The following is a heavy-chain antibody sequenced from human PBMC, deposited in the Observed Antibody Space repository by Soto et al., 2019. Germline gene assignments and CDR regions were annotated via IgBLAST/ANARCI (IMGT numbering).Heavy chain of an antibody. V-gene: IGHV1-69*01. CDR2: IIPIFGTA. Sequence: QVQLVQSGAEVKKPGSSVKVSCKASGGTFSSYAISWVRQAPGQGLEWMGGIIPIFGTANYAQKFQGRVTITADESTSTAYMEMSSLRSEDTAVYYCARDRSPSMDIVVVPDAMAYYYYGMDVWGQGTTVTVSS. J-gene: IGHJ6*02. CDR1: GGTFSSYA. CDR3: ARDRSPSMDIVVVPDAMAYYYYGMDV. D-gene: IGHD2-2*03.